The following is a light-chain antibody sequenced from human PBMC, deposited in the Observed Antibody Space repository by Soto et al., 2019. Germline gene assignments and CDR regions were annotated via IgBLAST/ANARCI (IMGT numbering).Light chain of an antibody. Sequence: QSVLTQPASVSGSPGQSITISCSGTHNLVSWYQHVPGKGPRLIIYEVTERPSGVSSRFPGSKSVDTASLIISGLQAEDEAIYYCCSYVGDHTLVFGGGTKVTVL. CDR1: HNL. V-gene: IGLV2-23*02. CDR2: EVT. J-gene: IGLJ3*02. CDR3: CSYVGDHTLV.